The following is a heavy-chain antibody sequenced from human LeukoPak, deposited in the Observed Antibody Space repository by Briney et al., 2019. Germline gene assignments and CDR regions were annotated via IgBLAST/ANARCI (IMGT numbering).Heavy chain of an antibody. V-gene: IGHV4-4*07. D-gene: IGHD6-13*01. CDR3: ASGLYSSSWYYFDY. CDR2: IYTSGRT. Sequence: PETLSLTCTVSGGSISSYYWSWIRQPAGKGLEWIGRIYTSGRTNYNPSLKSRITMSVDTSKNQFSLKLSSVTAADTAVYYCASGLYSSSWYYFDYWGQGTLVTVSS. CDR1: GGSISSYY. J-gene: IGHJ4*02.